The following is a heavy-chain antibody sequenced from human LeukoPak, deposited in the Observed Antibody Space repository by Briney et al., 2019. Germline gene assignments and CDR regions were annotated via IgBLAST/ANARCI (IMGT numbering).Heavy chain of an antibody. J-gene: IGHJ4*02. CDR3: ARDLWGWGSDYLDY. V-gene: IGHV1-2*06. Sequence: ASVKVSCKASGYTFTDYYVHWVRLVPGQGLEWMGRISPNSGATNYAEKFGGRVTMARDTSINTVYMEMSSLRSDDTAVYYCARDLWGWGSDYLDYWGQGTLVTVSS. CDR1: GYTFTDYY. CDR2: ISPNSGAT. D-gene: IGHD4/OR15-4a*01.